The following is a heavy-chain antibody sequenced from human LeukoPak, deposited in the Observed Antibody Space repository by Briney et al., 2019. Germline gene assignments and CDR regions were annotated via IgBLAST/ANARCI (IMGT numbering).Heavy chain of an antibody. Sequence: GGSLRLSCAASGFSISSYWMHWVRQDPGKRLVWASRISGDGSTTTYAASVKGRFTISRDIAKNTLYLQMSSLRAEDTAVYYCASDVGDWGQGTLVTVSS. CDR2: ISGDGSTT. D-gene: IGHD3-10*01. J-gene: IGHJ4*02. CDR1: GFSISSYW. CDR3: ASDVGD. V-gene: IGHV3-74*01.